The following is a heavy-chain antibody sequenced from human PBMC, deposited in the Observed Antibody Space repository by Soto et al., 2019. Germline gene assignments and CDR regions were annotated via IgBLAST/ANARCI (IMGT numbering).Heavy chain of an antibody. Sequence: SETLSLTCAVYGGSLSGYYWSWIRQPPGKGLEWIGEINHSGSTNYNPSLKSRVTISVDTSKNQFSLKLSSVTAADTAVYYCARGTPNYYGSGSYYKRGYYYGMDVWGQGTTVTVSS. CDR2: INHSGST. V-gene: IGHV4-34*01. J-gene: IGHJ6*02. CDR3: ARGTPNYYGSGSYYKRGYYYGMDV. D-gene: IGHD3-10*01. CDR1: GGSLSGYY.